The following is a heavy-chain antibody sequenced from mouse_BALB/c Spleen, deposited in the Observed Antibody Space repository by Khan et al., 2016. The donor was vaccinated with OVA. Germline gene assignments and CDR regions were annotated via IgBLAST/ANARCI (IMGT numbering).Heavy chain of an antibody. V-gene: IGHV1S81*02. CDR3: TRGYRSWFAY. CDR2: INPSNGGT. CDR1: GYTFTSYY. Sequence: QVQLQQSGAELVKPGASVKLSCKASGYTFTSYYMYWVKQRPGQGLEWIGEINPSNGGTNFNEKFKSKATLTVDKSSSTAYMQLSSLTSEDSAVYYCTRGYRSWFAYWGQGTLVTVSA. D-gene: IGHD2-14*01. J-gene: IGHJ3*01.